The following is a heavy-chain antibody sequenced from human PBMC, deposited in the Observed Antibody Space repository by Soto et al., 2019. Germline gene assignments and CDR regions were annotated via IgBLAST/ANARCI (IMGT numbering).Heavy chain of an antibody. V-gene: IGHV3-30*03. CDR2: ISHDGNAQ. J-gene: IGHJ5*02. CDR1: GFILSTYG. CDR3: ARDSGPSNWYNWFHP. D-gene: IGHD2-2*01. Sequence: PGGSLRLSCAASGFILSTYGMHWVRQAPGKGLEWVAMISHDGNAQYYVDSVKCRFSVSRDTSKNTLHLHMNHLRSEDTELYYCARDSGPSNWYNWFHPWGQGPLVTVSS.